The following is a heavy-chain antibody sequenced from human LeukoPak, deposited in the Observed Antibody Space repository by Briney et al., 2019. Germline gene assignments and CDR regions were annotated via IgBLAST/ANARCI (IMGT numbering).Heavy chain of an antibody. CDR1: GYSSTNYG. CDR2: IHIYRGNT. J-gene: IGHJ6*03. CDR3: ARDPYSGSYGDSYYYYMDV. V-gene: IGHV1-18*01. D-gene: IGHD1-26*01. Sequence: ASVKVSCKASGYSSTNYGISWVRQAPGQGLEWMGWIHIYRGNTNYAQKFQGRVTMTTDTSTSTVYMEVRGLRSDDTAMYYCARDPYSGSYGDSYYYYMDVWGRGTTVTISS.